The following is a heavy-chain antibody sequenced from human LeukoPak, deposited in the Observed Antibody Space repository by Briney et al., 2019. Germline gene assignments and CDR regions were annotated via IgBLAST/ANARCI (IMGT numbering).Heavy chain of an antibody. J-gene: IGHJ5*02. CDR2: INPTGTAT. D-gene: IGHD1-26*01. CDR3: ARDNSVGDIAWWLDP. CDR1: GYTFINHW. Sequence: ASVKVSCKASGYTFINHWMHWVRQAPGQGLEWVGVINPTGTATLYAQKFQGRITLTRDMSATTDYMELSGLTSEDTAVYYCARDNSVGDIAWWLDPWGQGTLVTVSS. V-gene: IGHV1-46*01.